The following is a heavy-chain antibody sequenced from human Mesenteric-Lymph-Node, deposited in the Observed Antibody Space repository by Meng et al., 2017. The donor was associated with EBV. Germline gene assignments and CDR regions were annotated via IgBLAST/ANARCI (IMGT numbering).Heavy chain of an antibody. CDR3: VRGAAIGPRYFDY. J-gene: IGHJ4*02. Sequence: LQESGPGLVKFSETLSLTCTVSGGSVNSGGYYWSWIRQPPGKGLEWIGYIHYSVGTNYNVSLKNRVTIALDTSNNQFSLKLSSVTAADTAVYYCVRGAAIGPRYFDYWGQGTLVTVSS. D-gene: IGHD2-2*02. CDR2: IHYSVGT. V-gene: IGHV4-61*08. CDR1: GGSVNSGGYY.